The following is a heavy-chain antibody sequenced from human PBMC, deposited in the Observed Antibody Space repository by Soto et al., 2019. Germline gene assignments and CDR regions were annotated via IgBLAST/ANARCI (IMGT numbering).Heavy chain of an antibody. D-gene: IGHD3-22*01. Sequence: QVQLVQSGAEVKKPGSSVKVSCKASGGTFSSYAISWVRQAPGQGLEWMGGLIPIFGTANYAQKFEGKVTINADKSTSTAYMDLRSLISQHKGVYYCPRGSYYDSSGYCPKCSAFHIWGQGTMVTVSS. CDR1: GGTFSSYA. CDR2: LIPIFGTA. CDR3: PRGSYYDSSGYCPKCSAFHI. J-gene: IGHJ3*02. V-gene: IGHV1-69*06.